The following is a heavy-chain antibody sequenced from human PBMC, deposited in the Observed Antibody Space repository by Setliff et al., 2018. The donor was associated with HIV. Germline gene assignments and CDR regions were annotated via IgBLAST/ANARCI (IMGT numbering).Heavy chain of an antibody. Sequence: ETLSLTCAVSGFSISSGYYWGWIRQPPGKGLEWIGTIYHSGSTYYSTSLMSRVTISVDTSKNQISLKLNSVTAADTAVYYCARDGGRTGYSSSSDQWGQGTLVTVSS. V-gene: IGHV4-38-2*02. CDR1: GFSISSGYY. CDR2: IYHSGST. CDR3: ARDGGRTGYSSSSDQ. D-gene: IGHD6-13*01. J-gene: IGHJ4*02.